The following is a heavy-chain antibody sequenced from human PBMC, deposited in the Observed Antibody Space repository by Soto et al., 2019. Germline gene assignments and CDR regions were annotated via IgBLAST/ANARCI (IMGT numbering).Heavy chain of an antibody. D-gene: IGHD5-18*01. V-gene: IGHV1-69*13. J-gene: IGHJ6*02. CDR3: ARDGGGNTYGFSKTYYYYNMYV. CDR1: GGTFSSYA. Sequence: SVKVSCKASGGTFSSYAFNWVRQAPGQGLEWMGVIIPIFGTAKYAQNFQGRVTIIADESTSTAYMELSSLRSEDTAVYYCARDGGGNTYGFSKTYYYYNMYVWGQGTTVTVSS. CDR2: IIPIFGTA.